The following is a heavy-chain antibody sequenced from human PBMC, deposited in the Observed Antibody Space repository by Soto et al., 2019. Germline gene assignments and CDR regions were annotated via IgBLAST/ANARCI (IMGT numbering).Heavy chain of an antibody. Sequence: QVHLQESGPGLLKPSETLSLTCTVTRGSVSSQTHFWTWIRQPPGKGLKWIGYKYYSGISNYNPSLQSRVTISVDTSKNQFSLRLTSVTAADTAVYFCVREDMSGTYYFDAWGQGALVTVSS. CDR1: RGSVSSQTHF. D-gene: IGHD1-26*01. CDR2: KYYSGIS. V-gene: IGHV4-61*01. J-gene: IGHJ4*02. CDR3: VREDMSGTYYFDA.